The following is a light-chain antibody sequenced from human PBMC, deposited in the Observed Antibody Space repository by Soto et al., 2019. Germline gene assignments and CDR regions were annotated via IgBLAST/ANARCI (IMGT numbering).Light chain of an antibody. Sequence: DIQMTQSPSSLSASVGDRVTITCRASQSINSYVNWYQQKPGKAPKLLIYTSSTLETGVPSRFSGSGSGTDFTLTISSLQPEDFATYYCQQSYSTLMFTFGQGTKLEI. CDR1: QSINSY. CDR2: TSS. V-gene: IGKV1-39*01. J-gene: IGKJ2*01. CDR3: QQSYSTLMFT.